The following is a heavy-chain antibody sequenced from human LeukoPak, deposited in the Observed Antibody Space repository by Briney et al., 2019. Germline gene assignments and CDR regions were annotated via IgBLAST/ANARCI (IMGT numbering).Heavy chain of an antibody. CDR2: ISYDGSNK. J-gene: IGHJ4*02. Sequence: AGGSLRLSCAASGFTFSSYAMPWVRQAPGKGLEWVAVISYDGSNKYYADSVKGRFTISRDNSKNTLYLQMNSLRAEDTAVYYCARSPGGKNYFDYWGQGTLVTVSS. CDR3: ARSPGGKNYFDY. V-gene: IGHV3-30-3*01. CDR1: GFTFSSYA. D-gene: IGHD3-16*01.